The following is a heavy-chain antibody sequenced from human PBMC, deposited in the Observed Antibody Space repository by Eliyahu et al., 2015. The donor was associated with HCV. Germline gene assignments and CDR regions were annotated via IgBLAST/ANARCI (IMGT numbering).Heavy chain of an antibody. V-gene: IGHV3-23*01. D-gene: IGHD3-22*01. Sequence: EVQLLESGGGLVQPGGSLRLSCAASGFTFSSYAMSXVRQAPGKGLEWVSAIXGSGGSTYYADSVKGRFTISRDNXKNTLYLQMNSLRAEDTAVYYCARGGMIVVVIDYWGQGTLVTVSX. CDR1: GFTFSSYA. CDR3: ARGGMIVVVIDY. J-gene: IGHJ4*02. CDR2: IXGSGGST.